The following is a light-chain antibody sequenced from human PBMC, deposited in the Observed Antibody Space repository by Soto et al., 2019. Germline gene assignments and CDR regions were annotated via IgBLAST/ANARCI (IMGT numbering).Light chain of an antibody. V-gene: IGLV4-69*01. CDR1: SGHSSSA. Sequence: QSVVTQSPSASASLGASVKLTCTLSSGHSSSAIAWHQQRPEKGPRFLMRLNSDGSHSKGEGIPDRFSGSSSGAERYLTISSLQSVDEADYYCQTWGAGIRVFGGETKLTV. CDR3: QTWGAGIRV. J-gene: IGLJ3*02. CDR2: LNSDGSH.